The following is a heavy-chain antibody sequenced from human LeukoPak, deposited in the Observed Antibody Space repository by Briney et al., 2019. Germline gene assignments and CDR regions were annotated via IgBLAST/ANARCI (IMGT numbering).Heavy chain of an antibody. CDR1: GFTFSSYS. V-gene: IGHV3-21*01. J-gene: IGHJ6*02. Sequence: GGSLRLSCAASGFTFSSYSMNWVRQAPGKGLEWVSSISSSSSYIYYAASVKGRFTISRDNAKNSLYLQMNSLRAEDMAVYYCARAPLVGSSTSYYYYGMDVWGQGTTVTVSS. CDR3: ARAPLVGSSTSYYYYGMDV. CDR2: ISSSSSYI. D-gene: IGHD2-2*01.